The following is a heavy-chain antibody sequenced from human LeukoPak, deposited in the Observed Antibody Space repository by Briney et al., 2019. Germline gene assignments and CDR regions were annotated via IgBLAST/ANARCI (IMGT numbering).Heavy chain of an antibody. CDR3: ARRRYCSGGSCYSGFDY. CDR1: GGSFSGYY. CDR2: INHSGST. Sequence: SETLSLTCAVYGGSFSGYYWSWIRQPPGKGLEWIGEINHSGSTNYNPSLKSRVTISVDTSKNQFSLKLSSVTAADTAVYYCARRRYCSGGSCYSGFDYWGQGTLVTVSS. V-gene: IGHV4-34*01. J-gene: IGHJ4*02. D-gene: IGHD2-15*01.